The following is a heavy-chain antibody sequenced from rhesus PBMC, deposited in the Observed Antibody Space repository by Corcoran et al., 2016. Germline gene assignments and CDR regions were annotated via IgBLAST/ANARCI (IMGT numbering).Heavy chain of an antibody. J-gene: IGHJ4*01. CDR3: SRDDYRSS. CDR2: ISNIGKTV. CDR1: CFTFGGSG. D-gene: IGHD4-29*01. V-gene: IGHV3-183*02. Sequence: DVQLVEFGGGLVKPGGSLRIDCEGSCFTFGGSGIDWGRQAPGKGLEWISTISNIGKTVDYADSVKGRFTVSRDNAKNSLSLQMSSLRAEDTAVYYCSRDDYRSSWGQGVLVTVSS.